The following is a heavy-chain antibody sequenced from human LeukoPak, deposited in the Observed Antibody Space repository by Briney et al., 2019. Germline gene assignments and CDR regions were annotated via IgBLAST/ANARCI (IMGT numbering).Heavy chain of an antibody. Sequence: SETLSLTCTVSGGSVSREGHYWNWIRQHPERGLEWIGYIYHSGSPSYNPSLQSRLTISLDTSKNQFSLKLRSVTAADTAVYYCARDGLEDTSAYDYWGQGKLVFVSS. D-gene: IGHD3-16*01. V-gene: IGHV4-31*02. CDR2: IYHSGSP. CDR1: GGSVSREGHY. CDR3: ARDGLEDTSAYDY. J-gene: IGHJ4*02.